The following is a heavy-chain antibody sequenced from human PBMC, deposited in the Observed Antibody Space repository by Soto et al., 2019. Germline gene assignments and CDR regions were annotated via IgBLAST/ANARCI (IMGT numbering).Heavy chain of an antibody. CDR2: ISGSDDST. J-gene: IGHJ4*02. D-gene: IGHD4-17*01. Sequence: EVQLLESGGGLVQPGGSLRLSCAASGFTLSSYAMSWVRQAPGKGLEGVSIISGSDDSTYYADSVNGRFTISRDNSKNTLYLQLNSLRAEDPAIDYCAKDLLTTGIMVDSWGQGALVTVSS. CDR1: GFTLSSYA. V-gene: IGHV3-23*01. CDR3: AKDLLTTGIMVDS.